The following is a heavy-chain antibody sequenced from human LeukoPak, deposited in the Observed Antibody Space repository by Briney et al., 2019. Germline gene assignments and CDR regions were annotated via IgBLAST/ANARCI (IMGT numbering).Heavy chain of an antibody. CDR3: AKTGHNSNSWCYDF. J-gene: IGHJ4*01. Sequence: GASVKVSCKPSGYTFIDHYLHWVRQAPGQGLESLGWIDPDTGDTNYPQKFQGGVTMTRDTSISTAYMELNRLRSDDTAVYYCAKTGHNSNSWCYDFWGLGTLVTVSS. CDR2: IDPDTGDT. D-gene: IGHD2/OR15-2a*01. CDR1: GYTFIDHY. V-gene: IGHV1-2*02.